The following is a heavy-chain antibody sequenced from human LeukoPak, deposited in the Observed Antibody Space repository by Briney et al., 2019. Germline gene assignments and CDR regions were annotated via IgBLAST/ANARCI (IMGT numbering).Heavy chain of an antibody. CDR3: ARRYYYDRRGYYGFDY. D-gene: IGHD3-22*01. CDR1: GGSVSSSDFY. J-gene: IGHJ4*02. V-gene: IGHV4-39*01. Sequence: PSETPSLTCTVSGGSVSSSDFYWDWIRQPPGKGLEWSGNIHYSGSTYYNPSLKSRVTISVDTSKNQFSLKLSSVTAADTAVYFCARRYYYDRRGYYGFDYWGQGTLVTVSS. CDR2: IHYSGST.